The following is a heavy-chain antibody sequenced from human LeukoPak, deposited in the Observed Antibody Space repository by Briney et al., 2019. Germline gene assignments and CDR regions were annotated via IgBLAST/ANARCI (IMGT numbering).Heavy chain of an antibody. J-gene: IGHJ4*02. Sequence: GSSVKVSCKASGGAVSNYATSLVRQAPGQGLEWMGGMIPLFRTPNYAQRFLGRITITGDESTKTVFMELRSLRSDDTAMYYCATMYDSNSHYLRDFDYWGQGTLVTVSS. CDR2: MIPLFRTP. D-gene: IGHD4-11*01. V-gene: IGHV1-69*01. CDR3: ATMYDSNSHYLRDFDY. CDR1: GGAVSNYA.